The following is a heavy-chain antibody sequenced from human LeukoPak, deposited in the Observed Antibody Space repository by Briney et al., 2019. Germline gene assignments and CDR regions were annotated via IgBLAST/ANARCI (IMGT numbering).Heavy chain of an antibody. CDR1: GGSFSGYY. Sequence: SETLSLTCAVYGGSFSGYYWSWIRQPPGKGLEWIGEINHSGSTNYNPSLKSRVTISVDTSKNQFSLKLSSVTAADTAVYYCARRVRFGELSPDHYWGQGTLVTVSS. CDR2: INHSGST. CDR3: ARRVRFGELSPDHY. D-gene: IGHD3-10*01. V-gene: IGHV4-34*01. J-gene: IGHJ4*02.